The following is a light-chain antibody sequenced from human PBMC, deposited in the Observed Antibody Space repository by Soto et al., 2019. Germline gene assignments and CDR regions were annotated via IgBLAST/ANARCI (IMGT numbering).Light chain of an antibody. Sequence: VMTHSPGTLSVSLGERATLSCSASQSVSIHLAWYQQKPGQAPRLLIYDTSTRATGIPARFSGSGSGTEFTLTISSLQSEDFAVYYCQQYSNWPPITFGQGTRLEIK. J-gene: IGKJ5*01. CDR1: QSVSIH. V-gene: IGKV3-15*01. CDR2: DTS. CDR3: QQYSNWPPIT.